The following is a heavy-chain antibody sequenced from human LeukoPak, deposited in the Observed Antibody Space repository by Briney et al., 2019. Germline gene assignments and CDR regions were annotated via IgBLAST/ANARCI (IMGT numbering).Heavy chain of an antibody. Sequence: PGGSLRLSCAASGFTFSSYEMNWVRQAPGKGLEWVSYISSNGSTIYYADSVKGRFTISRDNAKNSLYLQMNSLRAEDTAVYYCAKDRRQRKTYYYTSGSSPEWGQGTLVTVSS. CDR3: AKDRRQRKTYYYTSGSSPE. V-gene: IGHV3-48*03. CDR1: GFTFSSYE. CDR2: ISSNGSTI. J-gene: IGHJ4*02. D-gene: IGHD3-10*01.